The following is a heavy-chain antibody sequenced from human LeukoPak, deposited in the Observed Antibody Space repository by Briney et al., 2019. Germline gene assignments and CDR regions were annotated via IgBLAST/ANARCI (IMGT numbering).Heavy chain of an antibody. Sequence: ASVKVSCKASGYIFTTYGISWVRQAPGQGLEWMGWISTYNGNTNYAQKVQGRLTMTTDTSTSTAYMELRSLRSDDTAVYYCARDILIWGSYRNVDYWGQGTLVTVSS. D-gene: IGHD3-16*02. CDR3: ARDILIWGSYRNVDY. CDR2: ISTYNGNT. J-gene: IGHJ4*02. CDR1: GYIFTTYG. V-gene: IGHV1-18*01.